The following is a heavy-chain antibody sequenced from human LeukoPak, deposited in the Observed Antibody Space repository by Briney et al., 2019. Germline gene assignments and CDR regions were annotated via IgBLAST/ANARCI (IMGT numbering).Heavy chain of an antibody. CDR1: GGSISSSSYY. CDR3: ARDRGSGSYYNWFDP. J-gene: IGHJ5*02. V-gene: IGHV4-39*07. Sequence: PSETLSLTCTVSGGSISSSSYYWGWIRQPPGKGLEWIGSIYYSGSTNYNPSLKSRVTISVDTSKNQFSLKLSSVTAADTAVYYCARDRGSGSYYNWFDPWGQGTLVTVSS. D-gene: IGHD3-10*01. CDR2: IYYSGST.